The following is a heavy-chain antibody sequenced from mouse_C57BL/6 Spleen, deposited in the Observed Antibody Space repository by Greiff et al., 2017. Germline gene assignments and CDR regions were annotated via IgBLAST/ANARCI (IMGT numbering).Heavy chain of an antibody. D-gene: IGHD2-1*01. CDR2: IRYDGSN. J-gene: IGHJ4*01. CDR3: ARDAIYYCNYYGTYYAMDY. V-gene: IGHV3-6*01. CDR1: GYSITSGYY. Sequence: EVQLQESGPGLVKPSQSLSLTCSVTGYSITSGYYWNWIRQFPGNKLEWMGYIRYDGSNNYNPSLKNRISITRDTSKNPIFLKLNSVTTKDTATYYCARDAIYYCNYYGTYYAMDYWGQGTSVTFAS.